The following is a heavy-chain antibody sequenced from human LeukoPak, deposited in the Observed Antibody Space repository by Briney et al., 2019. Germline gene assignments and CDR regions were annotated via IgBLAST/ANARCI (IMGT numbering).Heavy chain of an antibody. CDR1: GFTVSSNY. J-gene: IGHJ4*02. V-gene: IGHV3-74*01. D-gene: IGHD3-10*01. Sequence: GGSLRLSCAASGFTVSSNYMSWVRQAPGKGLVWVSRINSDGSSTSYADSVKGRFTISRDNAKNTLYLQMNSLRAEDTAVYYCARGYYGSGSYFDYWGQGTLVTVSS. CDR3: ARGYYGSGSYFDY. CDR2: INSDGSST.